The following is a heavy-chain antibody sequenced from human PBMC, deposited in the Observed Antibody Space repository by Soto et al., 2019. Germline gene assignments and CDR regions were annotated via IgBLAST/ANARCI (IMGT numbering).Heavy chain of an antibody. Sequence: SVKVSCKASGGTFSSYAISWVRQAPGQGLEWMGGIVPIVDTSTYAQKFQGRVTITADESTSTAYMELSSLRSDDTAIYYCVRVVAITGFPDNWGQGTLVTVSS. V-gene: IGHV1-69*13. CDR1: GGTFSSYA. D-gene: IGHD1-1*01. CDR3: VRVVAITGFPDN. J-gene: IGHJ4*02. CDR2: IVPIVDTS.